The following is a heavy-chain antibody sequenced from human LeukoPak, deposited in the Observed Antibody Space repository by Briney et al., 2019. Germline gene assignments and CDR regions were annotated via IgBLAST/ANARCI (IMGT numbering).Heavy chain of an antibody. CDR2: IYYSGST. CDR1: GGSISSSSYY. V-gene: IGHV4-39*07. D-gene: IGHD6-19*01. J-gene: IGHJ4*02. CDR3: ARDSGSGTFY. Sequence: PSETLSLTCTVSGGSISSSSYYWGWIRQPLGKGLEWIGSIYYSGSTYYNPSLKSRVSISLDTSKNQFSLRLNSVTAADTAVYYCARDSGSGTFYWGQGTLVTVSS.